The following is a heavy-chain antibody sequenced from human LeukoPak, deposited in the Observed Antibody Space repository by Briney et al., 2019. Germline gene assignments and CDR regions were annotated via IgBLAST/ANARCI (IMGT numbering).Heavy chain of an antibody. CDR1: GYTFTSYA. D-gene: IGHD3-10*01. CDR2: INTNTGNP. V-gene: IGHV7-4-1*02. Sequence: ASVKVSCKASGYTFTSYAMNWVRQAPGQGLEWMGWINTNTGNPTYAQGFTGRFVFSLDTSVSTAYLQISGLKAEDTAVYYCARDGYYGSGSYPNWFDPWGQGTLVTVSS. CDR3: ARDGYYGSGSYPNWFDP. J-gene: IGHJ5*02.